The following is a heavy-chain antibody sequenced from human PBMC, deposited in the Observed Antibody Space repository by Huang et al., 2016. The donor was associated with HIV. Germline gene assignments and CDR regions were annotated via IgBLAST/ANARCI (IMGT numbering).Heavy chain of an antibody. Sequence: EEQLVQSGAEVKKPGESLKISCEGSGYSFAKYWIGWVRQMPGKGLEWMGSIYPDESDTRYSPSFQGQVSISADKSISTAYLQWSSLKASDTAMYYCARLDTARNYYYYGLDVWGQGTSVIVSS. CDR2: IYPDESDT. J-gene: IGHJ6*02. D-gene: IGHD5-18*01. V-gene: IGHV5-51*01. CDR1: GYSFAKYW. CDR3: ARLDTARNYYYYGLDV.